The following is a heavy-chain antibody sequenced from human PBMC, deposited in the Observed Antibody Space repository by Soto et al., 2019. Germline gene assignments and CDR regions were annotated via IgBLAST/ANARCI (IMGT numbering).Heavy chain of an antibody. D-gene: IGHD1-26*01. CDR3: VRLIGNSWLDF. CDR2: TYYRSKWYN. CDR1: GDSVSSSSVT. V-gene: IGHV6-1*01. Sequence: SQTLSLTCAISGDSVSSSSVTWNWIRQSPSRGLEWLGRTYYRSKWYNDYAESVKSRITVNPDTSKNQFSLHLNSVTPEDTAVYYCVRLIGNSWLDFWGQGTLVTVSS. J-gene: IGHJ5*01.